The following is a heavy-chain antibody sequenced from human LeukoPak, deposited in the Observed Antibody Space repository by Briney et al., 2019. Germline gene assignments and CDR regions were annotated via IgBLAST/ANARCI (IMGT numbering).Heavy chain of an antibody. V-gene: IGHV3-23*01. CDR3: AKEARGSGVLRFLEWFPYYFDY. CDR1: GFTFSSYA. J-gene: IGHJ4*02. D-gene: IGHD3-3*01. CDR2: ISGSGGST. Sequence: GGSLRLSCAASGFTFSSYAMSWVRQAPGKGLEWVSAISGSGGSTYYADSAKGRFTISRDNSKNTLYLQMNSLRAEDTAVYYCAKEARGSGVLRFLEWFPYYFDYWGQGTLVTVSS.